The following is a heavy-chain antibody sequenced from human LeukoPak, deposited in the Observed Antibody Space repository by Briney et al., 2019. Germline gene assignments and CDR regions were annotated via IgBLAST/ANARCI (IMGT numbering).Heavy chain of an antibody. CDR1: GYSFTSYW. Sequence: GESLKITCKGSGYSFTSYWIGWVRQMPGKGLEWMGIIYPGDSDTRYSPSFQGQVTISADKSISTAYLQWSSLKASDTAMYYCARHARGAAAGYYGMDVWGQGTTVTDSS. CDR2: IYPGDSDT. J-gene: IGHJ6*02. V-gene: IGHV5-51*01. D-gene: IGHD6-13*01. CDR3: ARHARGAAAGYYGMDV.